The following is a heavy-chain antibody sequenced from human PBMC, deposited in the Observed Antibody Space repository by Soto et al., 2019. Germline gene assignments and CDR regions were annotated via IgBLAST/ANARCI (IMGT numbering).Heavy chain of an antibody. D-gene: IGHD3-16*01. Sequence: QVQLVESGGGVVQPGRSLRLSCAASGFTFSTYGMHWVRQAPGKGLEWVAVISFDGNIKYYADSVKGRFTISRDSSKITLFLQMDSLRAEDTAVYFCAKVSEGSMITFGGVIASWGQGTLVTVSS. J-gene: IGHJ5*01. CDR2: ISFDGNIK. V-gene: IGHV3-30*18. CDR3: AKVSEGSMITFGGVIAS. CDR1: GFTFSTYG.